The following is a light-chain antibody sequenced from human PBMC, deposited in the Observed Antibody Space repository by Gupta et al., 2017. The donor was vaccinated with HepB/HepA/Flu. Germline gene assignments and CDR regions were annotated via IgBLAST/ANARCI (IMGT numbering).Light chain of an antibody. V-gene: IGLV1-44*01. CDR1: SSNIGSNT. CDR2: SNN. CDR3: AAWDDSLNGVV. J-gene: IGLJ2*01. Sequence: QSVLTSPPSASGTPGPRVTLPCSGSSSNIGSNTVNWYQQLPGTAPKLLIDSNNQRPSGVPDRFSGSKSGTSASLAISGLQSEDEADYYCAAWDDSLNGVVFGGGTKLTVL.